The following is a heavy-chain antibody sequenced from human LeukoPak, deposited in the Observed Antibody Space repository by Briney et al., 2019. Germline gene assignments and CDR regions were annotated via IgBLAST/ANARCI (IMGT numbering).Heavy chain of an antibody. D-gene: IGHD6-13*01. CDR3: ARGRIAAAGGDNYFDY. CDR2: INHSGST. V-gene: IGHV4-34*01. Sequence: PSETLSLTCAVYGGSFSGYYWSWIRQPPGKGPEWIGEINHSGSTNYNPSLKSRVTISVDTSKNQFSLKLSSVTAADTAVYYCARGRIAAAGGDNYFDYWGQGTLVTVSS. J-gene: IGHJ4*02. CDR1: GGSFSGYY.